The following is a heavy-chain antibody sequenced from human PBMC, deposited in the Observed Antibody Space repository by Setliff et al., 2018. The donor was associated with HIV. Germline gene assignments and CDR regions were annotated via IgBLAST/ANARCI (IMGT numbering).Heavy chain of an antibody. D-gene: IGHD3-16*01. J-gene: IGHJ2*01. CDR2: VFAPGPT. V-gene: IGHV4-4*08. Sequence: PSETLSLTCTVSGGSISSYYWSWIRLPPGKGLEWIGHVFAPGPTNYNPSLGTRITISVDTSKNQFSLTLRSVTAADTAVYYCARAAYSGTYLWEPATDLWGRGSLVTVSS. CDR3: ARAAYSGTYLWEPATDL. CDR1: GGSISSYY.